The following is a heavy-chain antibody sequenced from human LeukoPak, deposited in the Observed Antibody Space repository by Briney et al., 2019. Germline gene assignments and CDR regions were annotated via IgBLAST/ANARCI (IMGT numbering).Heavy chain of an antibody. CDR3: ARVYSYDVGYYFDY. CDR2: ISSSSSYI. D-gene: IGHD5-18*01. J-gene: IGHJ4*02. V-gene: IGHV3-21*01. Sequence: PGGSLRLSCAASGFTFSSYEMNWVRQAPGKGLEWVSSISSSSSYIYYADSVKGRFTISRDNAKNSLYLQMNSLRAEDTAVYYCARVYSYDVGYYFDYWGQGTLVTVSS. CDR1: GFTFSSYE.